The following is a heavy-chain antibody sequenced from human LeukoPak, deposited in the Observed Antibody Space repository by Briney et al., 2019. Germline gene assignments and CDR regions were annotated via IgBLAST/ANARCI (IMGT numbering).Heavy chain of an antibody. Sequence: PGGSLRLSCVPSGFSFSNYGMHWVRQAPGKGLEWVAFIRYDGSNKYYADSVKGRFTISRDNSKNTLYLQMNSLRVEDTAVYYCAKYYRERSRASPLDYWGQGTRVTVSS. D-gene: IGHD3-10*01. J-gene: IGHJ4*02. CDR2: IRYDGSNK. V-gene: IGHV3-30*02. CDR1: GFSFSNYG. CDR3: AKYYRERSRASPLDY.